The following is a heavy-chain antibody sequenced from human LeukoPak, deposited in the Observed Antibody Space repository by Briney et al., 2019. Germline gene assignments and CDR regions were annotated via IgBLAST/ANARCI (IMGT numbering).Heavy chain of an antibody. CDR2: IRQDGRDI. CDR1: X. D-gene: IGHD2-15*01. J-gene: IGHJ4*02. CDR3: ARDACSGGSCYSDY. V-gene: IGHV3-7*01. Sequence: XMTWVRXAPGKGLEWVANIRQDGRDIFYVVSVKARFTISRDNSKNTLYLQMNSLRAEDTAVYYCARDACSGGSCYSDYWGQGTLVTVSS.